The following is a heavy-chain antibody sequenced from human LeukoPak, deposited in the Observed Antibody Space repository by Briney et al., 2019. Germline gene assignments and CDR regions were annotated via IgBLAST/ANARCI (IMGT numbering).Heavy chain of an antibody. Sequence: KASETLSLTCTVSGGSISSSSYYWGWIRQPPGKGLEWIGSIYYSGSTYYNPSLKSRVTISVDTSKNQFSLKLSSVTAADTAVYYCARLNVEYCGAVAGTGPHDAFDIWGQGTMVTVSS. CDR1: GGSISSSSYY. CDR3: ARLNVEYCGAVAGTGPHDAFDI. D-gene: IGHD6-19*01. V-gene: IGHV4-39*01. CDR2: IYYSGST. J-gene: IGHJ3*02.